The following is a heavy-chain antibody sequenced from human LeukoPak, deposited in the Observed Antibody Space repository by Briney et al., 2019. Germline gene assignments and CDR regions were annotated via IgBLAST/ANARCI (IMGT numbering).Heavy chain of an antibody. D-gene: IGHD2-2*02. CDR2: INPKSGET. J-gene: IGHJ4*02. V-gene: IGHV1-2*02. CDR1: GYSFTDYY. Sequence: SVKVSRKESGYSFTDYYMHWLRQAPGQGREWMGWINPKSGETKYAQKFQGRITMTSDTSISTSYKELSRLRSADTAVYYCARERCTTAGCDKSFDSWGQGTLITVSS. CDR3: ARERCTTAGCDKSFDS.